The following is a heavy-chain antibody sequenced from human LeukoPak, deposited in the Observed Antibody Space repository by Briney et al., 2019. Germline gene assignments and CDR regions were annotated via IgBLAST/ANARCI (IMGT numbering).Heavy chain of an antibody. V-gene: IGHV1-18*01. J-gene: IGHJ4*02. Sequence: ASVKVSCKASGYTFTSYGISWVRQAPGQGLEWMGWISAYNGNTNYAQKLQGRVTMTTDTSTSTAYMELRSLRFDDTAVYYCARAPSQWLVRVAGYWGQGTLVTVSS. CDR2: ISAYNGNT. CDR1: GYTFTSYG. CDR3: ARAPSQWLVRVAGY. D-gene: IGHD6-19*01.